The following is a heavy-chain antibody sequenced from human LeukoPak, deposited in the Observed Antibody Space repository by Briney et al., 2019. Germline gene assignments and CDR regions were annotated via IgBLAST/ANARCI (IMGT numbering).Heavy chain of an antibody. Sequence: PGGSLRLSCAGSGFIFSSYAMHWVRQAPRKGLECVSGISSNGGGTYYVNSVKGRFTISRDNFKNTLYLQMGSLRPEDMAVYYCARGVTMIRGVMYFQYGMDVWGQGTTVTVSS. D-gene: IGHD3-10*01. CDR1: GFIFSSYA. CDR3: ARGVTMIRGVMYFQYGMDV. CDR2: ISSNGGGT. J-gene: IGHJ6*02. V-gene: IGHV3-64*01.